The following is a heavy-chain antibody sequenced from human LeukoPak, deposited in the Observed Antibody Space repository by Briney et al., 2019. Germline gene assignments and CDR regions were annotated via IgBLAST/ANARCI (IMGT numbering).Heavy chain of an antibody. CDR2: ISWNSGSI. Sequence: GRSLRHSCAASGFTFDDYAMHWVRQAPGKGLEWVSGISWNSGSIGYADSVKGRFTISRDNAKNSLYLQMNSLRAEDTALYYCAKDIGYCSSTSCVGESSYYYYGMDVWGQGTTVTVSS. CDR3: AKDIGYCSSTSCVGESSYYYYGMDV. D-gene: IGHD2-2*01. V-gene: IGHV3-9*01. J-gene: IGHJ6*02. CDR1: GFTFDDYA.